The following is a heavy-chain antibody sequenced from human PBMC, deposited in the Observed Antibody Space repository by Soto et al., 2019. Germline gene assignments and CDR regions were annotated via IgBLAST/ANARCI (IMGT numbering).Heavy chain of an antibody. CDR2: MNPNSGNT. V-gene: IGHV1-8*01. CDR1: GYTFTSYD. CDR3: AREREGSGFDP. Sequence: ASVKVSCKASGYTFTSYDINWVRQATGQGLEWMGWMNPNSGNTAYAQKFQGRVTMTRNTSISTAYMELSCLRSEDTAVYYCAREREGSGFDPWGQGTLVTVSS. D-gene: IGHD1-26*01. J-gene: IGHJ5*02.